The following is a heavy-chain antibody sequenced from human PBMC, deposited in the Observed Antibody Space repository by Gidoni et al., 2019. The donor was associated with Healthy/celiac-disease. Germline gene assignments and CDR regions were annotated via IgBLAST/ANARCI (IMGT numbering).Heavy chain of an antibody. V-gene: IGHV1-69*02. CDR1: GGTFSSYT. D-gene: IGHD3-22*01. CDR2: IIPILGIA. J-gene: IGHJ6*02. CDR3: ARYDSSGYYYYYGMDV. Sequence: QVQLVQSGAEVKKPGSSVKVSCTASGGTFSSYTISWVRQAPGQGLEWMGRIIPILGIANYAQKFQSRVTITADKSTSTAYMELSSLRSEDTAVYYCARYDSSGYYYYYGMDVWGQGTTVTVSS.